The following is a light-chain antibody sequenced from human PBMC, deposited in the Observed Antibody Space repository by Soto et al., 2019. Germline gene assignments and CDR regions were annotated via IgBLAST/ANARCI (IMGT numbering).Light chain of an antibody. Sequence: EIVMTQSPANLSVSPGERATLSCRASQSVSIDLAWYQQTPGQAPRLLIYGASTRATGIPVRFSGSASGTDFTLTISSLHSEELTVYYCQQYNKWPLTFGQGTKVDIK. J-gene: IGKJ1*01. CDR2: GAS. CDR3: QQYNKWPLT. CDR1: QSVSID. V-gene: IGKV3-15*01.